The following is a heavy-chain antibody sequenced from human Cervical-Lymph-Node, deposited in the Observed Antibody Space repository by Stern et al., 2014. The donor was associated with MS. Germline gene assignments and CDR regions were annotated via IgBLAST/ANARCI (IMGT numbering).Heavy chain of an antibody. J-gene: IGHJ4*02. CDR3: AKHACTGAACPFDL. Sequence: QLQLQESGPGLVKPSETLSLTCAVSGDSISSYTHYWAWIRQPPGKGLEWIGSVYYSGATYYNPSLRSPVTISVDTPKNLFSWGLNSVTAADTAVYYCAKHACTGAACPFDLWGQGTLVTVSS. CDR2: VYYSGAT. V-gene: IGHV4-39*01. CDR1: GDSISSYTHY. D-gene: IGHD2-8*02.